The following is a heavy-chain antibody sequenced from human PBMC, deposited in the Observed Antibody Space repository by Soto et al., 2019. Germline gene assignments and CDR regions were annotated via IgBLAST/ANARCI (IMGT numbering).Heavy chain of an antibody. V-gene: IGHV4-4*07. CDR3: ARHWPYVAAAGNWFDP. J-gene: IGHJ5*02. Sequence: SETLSLTCTVSGGSISSNYWSWIRQPAGKGLEWIGRIYTSGSTNYNPSLKSRVTMSVDTSKNQFSLKLSSVTAADTAVYYCARHWPYVAAAGNWFDPWGQGNLVTVSS. CDR2: IYTSGST. D-gene: IGHD6-13*01. CDR1: GGSISSNY.